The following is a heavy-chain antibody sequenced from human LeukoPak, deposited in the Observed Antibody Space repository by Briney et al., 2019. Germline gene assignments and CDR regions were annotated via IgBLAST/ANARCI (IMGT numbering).Heavy chain of an antibody. CDR3: ASQTPYTVTTSPFDY. Sequence: SQTLSLTCTVSGGSISSGDYYWSWIRQPPGKGLEWIGYIYYSGSTYYNPSLKSRVTISVDTSKNQFSLKLSSVTAADTAVYYYASQTPYTVTTSPFDYWGQGTLVTVSS. J-gene: IGHJ4*02. D-gene: IGHD4-17*01. CDR2: IYYSGST. CDR1: GGSISSGDYY. V-gene: IGHV4-30-4*08.